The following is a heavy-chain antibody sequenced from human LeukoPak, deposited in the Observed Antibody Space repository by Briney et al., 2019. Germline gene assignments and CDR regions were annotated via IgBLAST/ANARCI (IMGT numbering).Heavy chain of an antibody. Sequence: PSETLSLTCTVSGGSINKYYWSWIRQSPGKGLEWLGYVHDSAGTIYNPSLKSRVTISVGTSKTQFSLKVTSVSTADTAVYYCAKGRKDFDTNLGPFDSWGQGILVTVSS. CDR1: GGSINKYY. V-gene: IGHV4-59*01. CDR2: VHDSAGT. D-gene: IGHD3-9*01. CDR3: AKGRKDFDTNLGPFDS. J-gene: IGHJ4*02.